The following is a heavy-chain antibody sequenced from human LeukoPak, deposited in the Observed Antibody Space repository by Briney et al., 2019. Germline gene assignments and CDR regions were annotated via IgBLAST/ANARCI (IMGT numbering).Heavy chain of an antibody. Sequence: SETLSLTCTVSGGSISSYYWSWIRQPPGKGLEWIGYIYYSGSTNYNPSLKSRVTISVDTSKNQFSLKLSSVTAADTAVYYCARGKWESPDYWGQGTLVTVSS. D-gene: IGHD1-26*01. J-gene: IGHJ4*02. CDR3: ARGKWESPDY. CDR2: IYYSGST. V-gene: IGHV4-59*01. CDR1: GGSISSYY.